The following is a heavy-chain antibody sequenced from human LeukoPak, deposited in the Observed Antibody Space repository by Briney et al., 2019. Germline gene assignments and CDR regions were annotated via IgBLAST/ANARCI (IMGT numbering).Heavy chain of an antibody. D-gene: IGHD6-13*01. CDR2: IRYDGSNK. CDR3: AKDWGQQQEGYYFDY. J-gene: IGHJ4*02. Sequence: PGGSLRLSCAASGFTFSSYGMHWVRQAPGKGLEWVAFIRYDGSNKYYADSVKGRFTISRDNSKNTLYLQMNSLRAEDTAVYYCAKDWGQQQEGYYFDYWGQGTLVTVSS. V-gene: IGHV3-30*02. CDR1: GFTFSSYG.